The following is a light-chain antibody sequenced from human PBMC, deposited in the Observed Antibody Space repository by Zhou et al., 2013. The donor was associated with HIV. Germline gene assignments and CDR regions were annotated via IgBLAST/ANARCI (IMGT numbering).Light chain of an antibody. V-gene: IGLV2-11*01. Sequence: QSALTQPPSASGSPGQSVTISCTGTSSDVGGYNYVSWYQKYPGKAPKLHKFNDVTKRPSGVPARFSGSKFGNTASLTISGLQAEDEADYYCCSYADSYTLIFGGGAESDRP. J-gene: IGLJ2*01. CDR3: CSYADSYTLI. CDR2: DVT. CDR1: SSDVGGYNY.